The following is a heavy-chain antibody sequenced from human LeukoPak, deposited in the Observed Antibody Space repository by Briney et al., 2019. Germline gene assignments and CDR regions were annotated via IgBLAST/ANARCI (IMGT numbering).Heavy chain of an antibody. Sequence: ASVKVSCKASGYTFTSYDINWVRQATGQGLEWMGWTNPNSGNTGYAQKFQGRVTMTRNTSISTAYMELSSLRSEDTAVYYCARTRKAAAGRKTYFDYWGQGTLVAVSS. J-gene: IGHJ4*02. V-gene: IGHV1-8*01. CDR3: ARTRKAAAGRKTYFDY. D-gene: IGHD6-13*01. CDR2: TNPNSGNT. CDR1: GYTFTSYD.